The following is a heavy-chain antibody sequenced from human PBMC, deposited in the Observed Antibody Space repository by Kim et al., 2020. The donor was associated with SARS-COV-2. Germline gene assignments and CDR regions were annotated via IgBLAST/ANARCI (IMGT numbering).Heavy chain of an antibody. J-gene: IGHJ4*02. D-gene: IGHD2-21*01. CDR3: ARGGVIGSLLDY. Sequence: GGSLRLSCTASGVSVTTYWMHWVRQVPGKGLQWVSRLNNGGTSSTYADFVKGRFAISRDNLKATLYLRMTSLRAEDTAAYFCARGGVIGSLLDYWGQG. CDR2: LNNGGTSS. V-gene: IGHV3-74*01. CDR1: GVSVTTYW.